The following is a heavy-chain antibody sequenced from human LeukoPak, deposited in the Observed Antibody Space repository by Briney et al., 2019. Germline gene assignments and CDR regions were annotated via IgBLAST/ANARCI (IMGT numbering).Heavy chain of an antibody. Sequence: EPSETLSLTCAVYGRSFSGYYWSWIRQPPGKGLEWIGEINHSGGTNYNPSLKSRVTISVDTSKNQFSLKLSSVTAADTAVYYCARGAPYSSSWFGYWGQGTLVTVSS. CDR1: GRSFSGYY. D-gene: IGHD6-13*01. CDR3: ARGAPYSSSWFGY. CDR2: INHSGGT. J-gene: IGHJ4*02. V-gene: IGHV4-34*01.